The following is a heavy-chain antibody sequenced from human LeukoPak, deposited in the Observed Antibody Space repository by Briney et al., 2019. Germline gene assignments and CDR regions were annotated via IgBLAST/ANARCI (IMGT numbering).Heavy chain of an antibody. D-gene: IGHD6-13*01. CDR1: GFTFGDYA. J-gene: IGHJ4*02. V-gene: IGHV3-49*03. CDR3: TRVAAAARASYYFDY. Sequence: GGSLRLSCTASGFTFGDYAMSWFRQAPGKGPEWVGFIRSKAYGGTTEYAASVKGRFTISRDDSKSIAYLQMNSLKTEDTAVYYCTRVAAAARASYYFDYWGQGTLVTVSS. CDR2: IRSKAYGGTT.